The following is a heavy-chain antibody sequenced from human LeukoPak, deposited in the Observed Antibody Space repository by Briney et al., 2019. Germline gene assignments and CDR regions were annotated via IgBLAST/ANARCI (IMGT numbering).Heavy chain of an antibody. Sequence: PGRSLRLFFLSSGFNLYEYGLHWVRQAPGKGLEWVAVVSYDGGHKYYADSVKGRFTISRHTSSDTVPLQMNRMRVEDTAVYCCVIDRINMMVLRHDSVLDFWGEGTLVTVSS. CDR3: VIDRINMMVLRHDSVLDF. J-gene: IGHJ4*02. D-gene: IGHD3-22*01. CDR2: VSYDGGHK. CDR1: GFNLYEYG. V-gene: IGHV3-30*03.